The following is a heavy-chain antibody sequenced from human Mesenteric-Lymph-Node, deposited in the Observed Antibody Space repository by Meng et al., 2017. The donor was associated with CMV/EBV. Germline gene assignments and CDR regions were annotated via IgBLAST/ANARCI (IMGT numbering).Heavy chain of an antibody. CDR1: GGSISSSSYY. CDR2: IYYSGST. CDR3: ARDGDYYDSSGYNPFDY. V-gene: IGHV4-39*07. Sequence: QLQLQESGPGLVKPSETLSLTCTVPGGSISSSSYYWGWIRQPPGKGLEWMGSIYYSGSTYYNPSLKSRVTISVDTSKNQFSLKLSSVTAADTAVYYCARDGDYYDSSGYNPFDYWGQGTLVTVSS. J-gene: IGHJ4*02. D-gene: IGHD3-22*01.